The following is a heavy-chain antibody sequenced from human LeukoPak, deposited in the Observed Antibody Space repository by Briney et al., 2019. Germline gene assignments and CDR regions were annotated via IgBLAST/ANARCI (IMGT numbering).Heavy chain of an antibody. Sequence: PSETLSLTCTVSGGSVSSTIYHWGWIRKPPGKGLEWIGNINYSGSTYYNPSLKSRVTISVETSKNQFSLKVNSVTAADTAVYYCARLAGDYYYGMDVWGQGTTVSVSS. D-gene: IGHD6-19*01. CDR2: INYSGST. J-gene: IGHJ6*02. V-gene: IGHV4-39*01. CDR1: GGSVSSTIYH. CDR3: ARLAGDYYYGMDV.